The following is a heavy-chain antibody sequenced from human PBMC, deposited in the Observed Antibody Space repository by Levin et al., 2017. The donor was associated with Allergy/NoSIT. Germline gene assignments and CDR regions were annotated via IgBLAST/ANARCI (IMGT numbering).Heavy chain of an antibody. D-gene: IGHD2-15*01. CDR2: ISSNGGST. Sequence: GGSLRLSCAASGFTFSSYAMHWVRQAPGKGLEYVSAISSNGGSTYYANSVKGRFTISRDNSKNTLYLQMGSLRAEDMAVYYCARDSLETARADIVVPEAFDIWGQGTMVTVSS. J-gene: IGHJ3*02. V-gene: IGHV3-64*01. CDR3: ARDSLETARADIVVPEAFDI. CDR1: GFTFSSYA.